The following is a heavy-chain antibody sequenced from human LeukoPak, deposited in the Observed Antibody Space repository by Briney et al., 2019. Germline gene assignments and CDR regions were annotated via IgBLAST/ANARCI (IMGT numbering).Heavy chain of an antibody. Sequence: PGGSLRLSCAASGFTFSSYGMHWVRQAPGKGLEWVAFIRYDGSNKYYADSVKGRFTISRDNSKNTLYLQMNGLRAEDTAVYYCANGDLDIVVVPAAAAFVYWGQGTLVTVSS. V-gene: IGHV3-30*02. CDR3: ANGDLDIVVVPAAAAFVY. J-gene: IGHJ4*02. CDR2: IRYDGSNK. D-gene: IGHD2-2*01. CDR1: GFTFSSYG.